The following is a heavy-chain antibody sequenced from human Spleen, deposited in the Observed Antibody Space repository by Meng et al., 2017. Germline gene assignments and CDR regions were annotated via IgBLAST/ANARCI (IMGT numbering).Heavy chain of an antibody. CDR1: GFTFSSCW. D-gene: IGHD5-12*01. V-gene: IGHV3-74*01. Sequence: VQLVESGGGLVKPGGSLRLSCAASGFTFSSCWMHWVRQVPGKGLVWVSRIGPDGSSTSYADSVKGRFTISRDNAKNTLYLQMTSLRAEDTAVYYCSKDYTGSDDYWGQGTLVTVSS. J-gene: IGHJ4*02. CDR3: SKDYTGSDDY. CDR2: IGPDGSST.